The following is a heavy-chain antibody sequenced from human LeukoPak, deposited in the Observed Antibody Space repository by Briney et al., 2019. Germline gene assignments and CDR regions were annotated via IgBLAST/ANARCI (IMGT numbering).Heavy chain of an antibody. CDR3: AKNFGSGNYRSFDY. D-gene: IGHD3-10*01. CDR1: GFTFSSNA. CDR2: ISSSGSSS. Sequence: PGGSLRLSCAASGFTFSSNAMSWVRQAPGKGLEWVPVISSSGSSSYYADSVKGRFTISRDNSKNTLYLQMNSLRAEDTATYYCAKNFGSGNYRSFDYWGQGTLVTVSS. V-gene: IGHV3-23*01. J-gene: IGHJ4*02.